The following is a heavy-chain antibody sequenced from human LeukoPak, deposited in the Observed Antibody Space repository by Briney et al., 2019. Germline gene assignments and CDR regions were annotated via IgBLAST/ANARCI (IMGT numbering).Heavy chain of an antibody. CDR2: IYPADSTA. CDR3: ARSSNSYDF. J-gene: IGHJ4*02. V-gene: IGHV5-51*01. CDR1: GYSFTTYW. Sequence: GESLKISCKASGYSFTTYWIGWVRQMTGKGLEWMGIIYPADSTAHYSPSFQGQVTISADKSISTAYLQWSSLKASDTAMYYCARSSNSYDFWGQGTLVTVPS. D-gene: IGHD6-13*01.